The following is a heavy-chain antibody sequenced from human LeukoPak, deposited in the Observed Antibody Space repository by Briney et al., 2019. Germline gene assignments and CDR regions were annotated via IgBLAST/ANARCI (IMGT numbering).Heavy chain of an antibody. Sequence: GGSLRLSCAASGGTFSSYAISWVRQAPGQGLEWMGGIIPIFGTANYAQKFQGRVTITTDESTSTAYMELSSLRSEDTAVYYCARERGDYYDSSGYYHWGQGTLVTVSS. CDR3: ARERGDYYDSSGYYH. J-gene: IGHJ5*02. V-gene: IGHV1-69*05. D-gene: IGHD3-22*01. CDR2: IIPIFGTA. CDR1: GGTFSSYA.